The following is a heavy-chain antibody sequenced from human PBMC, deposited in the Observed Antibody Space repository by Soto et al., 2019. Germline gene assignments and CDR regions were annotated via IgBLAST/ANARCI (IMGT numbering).Heavy chain of an antibody. CDR1: GFSVSSNY. D-gene: IGHD6-6*01. CDR2: IYSGGTT. V-gene: IGHV3-53*01. CDR3: AREPGSSGGDY. J-gene: IGHJ4*02. Sequence: GGSLRLSCAASGFSVSSNYMCWVRQAPGKGLEWVSVIYSGGTTYYADSVKGRFTISRDNSKNTLYLQMSSLRAEDTAVYYCAREPGSSGGDYWGQGTLVTVSS.